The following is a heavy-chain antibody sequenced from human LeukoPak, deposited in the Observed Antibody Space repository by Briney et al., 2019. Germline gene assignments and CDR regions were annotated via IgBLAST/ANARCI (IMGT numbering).Heavy chain of an antibody. D-gene: IGHD2-2*01. CDR3: ARVYCSSTSCWDYYYYGMDV. CDR1: GGSISSYY. CDR2: IYYSGST. V-gene: IGHV4-59*08. Sequence: PSETLSLTCTVSGGSISSYYWSWIRQPPGKGLEWIGYIYYSGSTNYDPSLKSRVTISVDTSKNQFSLKLSSVTAADTAVYYCARVYCSSTSCWDYYYYGMDVWGQGTTVTVSS. J-gene: IGHJ6*02.